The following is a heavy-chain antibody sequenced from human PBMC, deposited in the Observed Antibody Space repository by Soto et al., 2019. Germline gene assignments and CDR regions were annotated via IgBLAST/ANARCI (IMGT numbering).Heavy chain of an antibody. Sequence: QVQLVQSGAEVKKPGSSVKVSCKASGDTFSTYTITWMRQAPGQGLEWMGGIIPRSATSKYAQKFQGRVKNTADKSTSTVHMELSSLSPEHTAVYYCASEGHVLVPTTVNSDYHDSAMDVWGQGTTVTVSS. CDR2: IIPRSATS. V-gene: IGHV1-69*14. CDR1: GDTFSTYT. CDR3: ASEGHVLVPTTVNSDYHDSAMDV. J-gene: IGHJ6*02. D-gene: IGHD3-3*02.